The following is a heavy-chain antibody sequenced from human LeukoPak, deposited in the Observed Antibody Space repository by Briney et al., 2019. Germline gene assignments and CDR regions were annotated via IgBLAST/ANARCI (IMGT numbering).Heavy chain of an antibody. CDR2: INPNSGGT. D-gene: IGHD1-1*01. CDR1: GYTFSDYY. J-gene: IGHJ4*02. Sequence: ASVKVSCKASGYTFSDYYTDWVRPAPGQGLEWMGWINPNSGGTRYAQQFQGRVTMTRDTSISTVYMELSTLRSDDTAVYYCARDLSTSSNWELDYWGQGTLVTVSS. CDR3: ARDLSTSSNWELDY. V-gene: IGHV1-2*02.